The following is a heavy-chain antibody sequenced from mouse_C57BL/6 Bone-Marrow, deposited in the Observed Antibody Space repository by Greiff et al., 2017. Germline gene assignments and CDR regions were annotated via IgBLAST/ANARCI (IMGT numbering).Heavy chain of an antibody. CDR1: GYTFTDHT. V-gene: IGHV1-78*01. CDR3: AIYYDYDWFAY. CDR2: IYPRDGST. Sequence: QVQLQQSDAELVKPGASVKISCKVSGYTFTDHTIHWMKQRPVQGLEWIGYIYPRDGSTKYNETFKGKATLTADKSSSTAYMQLNSLTSEDSAVYFCAIYYDYDWFAYWGQGTLVTVSA. D-gene: IGHD2-4*01. J-gene: IGHJ3*01.